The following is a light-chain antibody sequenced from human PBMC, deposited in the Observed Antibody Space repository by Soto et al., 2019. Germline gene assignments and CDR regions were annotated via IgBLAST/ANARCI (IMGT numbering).Light chain of an antibody. CDR1: QSVSSSY. V-gene: IGKV3-20*01. Sequence: SKGERATLSCRASQSVSSSYLAWYQQKPGQAPRLLIYGASSRATVIPDRFSGSGSGTDFTLTISRLEPEDFAVYYCQQYGSSRRTFGQGTKVDI. J-gene: IGKJ1*01. CDR2: GAS. CDR3: QQYGSSRRT.